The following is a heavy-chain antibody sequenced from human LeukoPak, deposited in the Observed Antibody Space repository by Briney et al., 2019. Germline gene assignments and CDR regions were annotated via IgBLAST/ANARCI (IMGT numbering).Heavy chain of an antibody. V-gene: IGHV1-2*02. CDR2: INPNSGGT. D-gene: IGHD2-15*01. Sequence: ASVKVSCKASGYTFTAYYIHWVRQAPGQGLEWMGWINPNSGGTNYAQKFQGRVTMTRDTSISTAYMELSRLRSDDTAVYYCARDGGYCSGGSYYNYFDYWGQGTLVTVSS. CDR3: ARDGGYCSGGSYYNYFDY. J-gene: IGHJ4*02. CDR1: GYTFTAYY.